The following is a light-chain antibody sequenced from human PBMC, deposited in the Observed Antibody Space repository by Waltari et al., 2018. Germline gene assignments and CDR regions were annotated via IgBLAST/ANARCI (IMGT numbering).Light chain of an antibody. CDR3: AAWDDSLSRWL. CDR2: RNN. CDR1: SSNIGSNY. V-gene: IGLV1-47*01. J-gene: IGLJ3*02. Sequence: QSVLTQPPSASGTPGQRVTISCSGRSSNIGSNYVYWYQHVPGAVPKLLIYRNNQRPSGVPDRVSGSKSGTSASLAISGLRSEDEADYYCAAWDDSLSRWLLGGGTKLTVL.